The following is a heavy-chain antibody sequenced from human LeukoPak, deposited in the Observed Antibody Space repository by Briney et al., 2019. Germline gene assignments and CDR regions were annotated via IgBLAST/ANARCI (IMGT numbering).Heavy chain of an antibody. CDR1: GYTFTSYG. V-gene: IGHV1-18*01. CDR3: AREGVTMIVVAETGPDY. D-gene: IGHD3-22*01. J-gene: IGHJ4*02. CDR2: NSAYNGNT. Sequence: GASVKVSCKASGYTFTSYGISWVRQAPGQGLEWMGWNSAYNGNTNYAQKLQGRVTMTTDTSTSTAYMELRSLRSDDTAVYYCAREGVTMIVVAETGPDYWGQGTLVTVSS.